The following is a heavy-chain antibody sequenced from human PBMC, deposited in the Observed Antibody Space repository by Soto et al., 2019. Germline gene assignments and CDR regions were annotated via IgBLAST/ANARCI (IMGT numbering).Heavy chain of an antibody. V-gene: IGHV1-8*01. CDR1: GYTFTSYD. CDR2: MNPNSGNT. J-gene: IGHJ5*02. D-gene: IGHD3-3*01. CDR3: ARGRKVYYGDFWSGYRYNWFDP. Sequence: ASVKVSCKASGYTFTSYDINLVRQATGQGLEWMGWMNPNSGNTGYAQKFQGRVTMTRNTSISTAYMELSSLRSEDTAVYYCARGRKVYYGDFWSGYRYNWFDPWGQGTLVTVSS.